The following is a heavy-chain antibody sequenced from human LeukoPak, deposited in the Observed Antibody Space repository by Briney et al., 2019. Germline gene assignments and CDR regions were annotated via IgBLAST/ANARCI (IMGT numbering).Heavy chain of an antibody. Sequence: ASVQVSCKASGYSFTDCYVHWVRQAPGQGLEWMGCINPNSGDTNYAQKFQGRVTMTRDTSITTAYMELSRLSSDDTAMYYCARVPDYGGKDLDYWGQGTLVTVSS. CDR1: GYSFTDCY. D-gene: IGHD4-23*01. CDR2: INPNSGDT. V-gene: IGHV1-2*02. CDR3: ARVPDYGGKDLDY. J-gene: IGHJ4*02.